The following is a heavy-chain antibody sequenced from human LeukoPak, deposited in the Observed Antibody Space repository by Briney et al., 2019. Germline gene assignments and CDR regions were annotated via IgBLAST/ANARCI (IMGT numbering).Heavy chain of an antibody. CDR3: AREVVTVRYFDL. CDR1: GGSFSGYY. Sequence: PSETLSLTCAVYGGSFSGYYWSWIRQPPGKGLEWIGEINHSGSTNYNPSLKSRVTISVDTSKNQFSLKLSSVTAADTAVYYCAREVVTVRYFDLWGRGTLVTVSS. D-gene: IGHD4-23*01. CDR2: INHSGST. V-gene: IGHV4-34*01. J-gene: IGHJ2*01.